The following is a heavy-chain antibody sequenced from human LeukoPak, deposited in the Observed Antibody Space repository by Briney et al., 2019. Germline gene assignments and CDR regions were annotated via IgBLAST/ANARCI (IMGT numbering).Heavy chain of an antibody. CDR2: ISTSSSYI. V-gene: IGHV3-21*01. D-gene: IGHD3-16*01. CDR1: GFTFSSYS. Sequence: GGSLRLSCAASGFTFSSYSMNWVRQAPGKGLEWVSSISTSSSYIYSADSVKGRFTISRDNAKNSLYLQMNSLRVEDTAVYYCVRDTFSPDAFDIWGKGTMVTVSS. J-gene: IGHJ3*02. CDR3: VRDTFSPDAFDI.